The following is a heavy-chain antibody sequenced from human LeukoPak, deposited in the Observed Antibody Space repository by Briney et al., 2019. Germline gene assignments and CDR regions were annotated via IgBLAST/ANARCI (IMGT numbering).Heavy chain of an antibody. D-gene: IGHD4-17*01. CDR2: ISSSSSYI. J-gene: IGHJ4*02. Sequence: PGGSLRLSYAASGFTFSSYSMNWVRQAPGKGLEWVSSISSSSSYIYYADSVEGRFTISRDNAKNSLYLQMNSLRAEDTAVYYCAREDLVDNGDYWGFFGYWGQGTLVTVSP. CDR3: AREDLVDNGDYWGFFGY. V-gene: IGHV3-21*01. CDR1: GFTFSSYS.